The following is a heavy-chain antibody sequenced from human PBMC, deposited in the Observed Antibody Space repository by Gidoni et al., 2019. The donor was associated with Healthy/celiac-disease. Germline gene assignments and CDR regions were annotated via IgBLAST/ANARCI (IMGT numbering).Heavy chain of an antibody. CDR3: ARDVVVPAAMDYYYGMDV. Sequence: EVQLVESGGGLVKPGGSLRLSCAASGFTFSSYSRNWVRQAPGKGLEWVSSISSSSSYIYYADSVKGRFTISRDNAKNSLYLQMNSLRAEDTAVYYCARDVVVPAAMDYYYGMDVWGQGTTVTVSS. CDR1: GFTFSSYS. J-gene: IGHJ6*02. D-gene: IGHD2-2*01. V-gene: IGHV3-21*01. CDR2: ISSSSSYI.